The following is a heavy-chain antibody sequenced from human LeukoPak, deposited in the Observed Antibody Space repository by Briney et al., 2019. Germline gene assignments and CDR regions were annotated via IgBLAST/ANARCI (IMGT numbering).Heavy chain of an antibody. CDR1: GFTFSRYS. CDR3: DY. D-gene: IGHD5-18*01. Sequence: GGSLRLSCAASGFTFSRYSMNWVRRAPGKGLEWVSSISSSDSKYYVDSVKGRFTISRDNAKNSLYLQIYCAREGYSYGHAVDYWGQGTLVTVFS. V-gene: IGHV3-21*06. CDR2: ISSSDSK. J-gene: IGHJ4*02.